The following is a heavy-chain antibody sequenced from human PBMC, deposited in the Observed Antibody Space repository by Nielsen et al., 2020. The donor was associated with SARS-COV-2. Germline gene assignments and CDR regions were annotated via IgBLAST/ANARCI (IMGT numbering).Heavy chain of an antibody. V-gene: IGHV3-23*01. Sequence: GGSLRPSCAASGFPFSSYEMNWVRQAPGKGLEWVSAISSSTYYADSVKGRFTVSRDNSKNTLYLQMNSLRAEDTAVYYCAKRSGYTSGWYGDYWGQGTLVTVSS. CDR3: AKRSGYTSGWYGDY. CDR2: ISSST. D-gene: IGHD6-19*01. J-gene: IGHJ4*02. CDR1: GFPFSSYE.